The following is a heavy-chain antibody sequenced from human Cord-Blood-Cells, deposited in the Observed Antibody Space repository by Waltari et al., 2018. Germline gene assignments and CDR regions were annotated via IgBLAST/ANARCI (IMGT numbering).Heavy chain of an antibody. Sequence: QEQLQQWGAGPLKPSETLSLTCAADGGPVSGYDWSWIRQPPGKGLEWIGEINHSGSTNYNPSLKSRVTISVDTSKNQFSLKLSSVTAADTAVYYCARGLWHFDYWGQGTLVTVSS. D-gene: IGHD3-10*01. CDR1: GGPVSGYD. J-gene: IGHJ4*02. CDR3: ARGLWHFDY. V-gene: IGHV4-34*01. CDR2: INHSGST.